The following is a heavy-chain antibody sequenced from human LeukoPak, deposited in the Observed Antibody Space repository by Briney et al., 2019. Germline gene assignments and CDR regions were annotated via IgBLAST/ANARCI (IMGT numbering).Heavy chain of an antibody. J-gene: IGHJ3*02. V-gene: IGHV4-59*01. CDR1: GVSISSYY. CDR2: ISDSGDT. Sequence: SDTLSLTCTVSGVSISSYYWSWIRQPPGKGLEWIGHISDSGDTNYTPSLKSRVTISVDTSKKQFSLKLSSVTTADTAVYYCARDSYYDTSGYFNDTFDMWGQGTLVTVSS. CDR3: ARDSYYDTSGYFNDTFDM. D-gene: IGHD3-22*01.